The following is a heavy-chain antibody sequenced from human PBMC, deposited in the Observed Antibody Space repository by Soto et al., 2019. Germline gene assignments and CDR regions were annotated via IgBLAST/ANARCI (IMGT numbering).Heavy chain of an antibody. CDR3: ARDRVGARGYWYFDL. CDR2: IYYSGST. V-gene: IGHV4-59*01. CDR1: GGSISSYY. D-gene: IGHD1-26*01. J-gene: IGHJ2*01. Sequence: QVQLQESGPGLVKPSETLSLTCTVSGGSISSYYWSWIRQPPGKVLEWIGYIYYSGSTNYNPSLRSRVTISVDTSKNQFSLKLSSVTAADTAVYYCARDRVGARGYWYFDLWGRGTLVTVSS.